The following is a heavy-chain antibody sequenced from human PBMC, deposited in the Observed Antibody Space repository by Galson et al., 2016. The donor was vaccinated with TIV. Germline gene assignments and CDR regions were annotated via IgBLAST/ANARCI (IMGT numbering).Heavy chain of an antibody. J-gene: IGHJ4*02. CDR3: AREPSQYYFDSSGYFVPADY. V-gene: IGHV4-4*02. CDR2: IYHRGST. Sequence: ETLSLTCAVSGGSISNSHWWSWVRQPPGKGLEWIGEIYHRGSTNYNPSLKSRVSISVDTSKNRFSLKLNSVTAADTAVYYCAREPSQYYFDSSGYFVPADYWGQGTLVTVSS. CDR1: GGSISNSHW. D-gene: IGHD3-22*01.